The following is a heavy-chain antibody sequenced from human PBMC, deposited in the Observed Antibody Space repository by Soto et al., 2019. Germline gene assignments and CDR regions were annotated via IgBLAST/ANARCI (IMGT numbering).Heavy chain of an antibody. CDR1: GGSISSGDYY. Sequence: VQLEESGPGLVKPSQTLSLTCTVAGGSISSGDYYWSWIRQPPGKGLEWIGYIYYSGSTYYNPSLKRRVTISVDTSNHHVYLQLSSETAANAAVYYCARYRVVVVTRGYYYYGIDVWGPGNTVNVSS. V-gene: IGHV4-30-4*01. D-gene: IGHD2-15*01. CDR2: IYYSGST. CDR3: ARYRVVVVTRGYYYYGIDV. J-gene: IGHJ6*02.